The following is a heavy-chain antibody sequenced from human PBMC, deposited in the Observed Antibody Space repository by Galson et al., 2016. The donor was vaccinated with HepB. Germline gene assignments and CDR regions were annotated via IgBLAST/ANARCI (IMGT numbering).Heavy chain of an antibody. CDR3: AKERVALYYYGSGSHFYAMDV. CDR1: GFTFSNYG. Sequence: SLRLSCAASGFTFSNYGIHWVRQPPGKGLEWVAVTSHDGSDTKYADSVKGRFTIPRDNSNSTLSLQMNSLRPEDTAVYYCAKERVALYYYGSGSHFYAMDVWGQGTTVTVSS. CDR2: TSHDGSDT. D-gene: IGHD3-10*01. V-gene: IGHV3-30*18. J-gene: IGHJ6*02.